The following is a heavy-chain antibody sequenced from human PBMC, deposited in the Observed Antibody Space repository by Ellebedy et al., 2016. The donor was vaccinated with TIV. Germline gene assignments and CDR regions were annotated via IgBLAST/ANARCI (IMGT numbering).Heavy chain of an antibody. CDR3: TRLSALTAY. J-gene: IGHJ4*02. Sequence: GESLKISCAATGFTFSDYYMTWFRQAPGKGLEWVGFIRSKVYGGTTEYAASVKGRFTISRDDSKSIAYLQMNSLKTEDTAVYYCTRLSALTAYWGQGTLVTVSS. CDR2: IRSKVYGGTT. D-gene: IGHD3-3*02. V-gene: IGHV3-49*03. CDR1: GFTFSDYY.